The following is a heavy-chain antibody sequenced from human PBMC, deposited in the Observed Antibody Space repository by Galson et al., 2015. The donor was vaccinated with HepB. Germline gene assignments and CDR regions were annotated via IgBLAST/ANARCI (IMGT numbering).Heavy chain of an antibody. D-gene: IGHD1-26*01. J-gene: IGHJ4*02. V-gene: IGHV3-48*01. CDR2: ISSSSSTI. CDR1: GFTFSSYS. CDR3: ARGRRGSYWGDYFDY. Sequence: SLRLSCAASGFTFSSYSMNWVRQAPGKGLEWVSYISSSSSTIYYADSVKGRFTISRDNTKNSLYLQMNSLRAEDTAVYYCARGRRGSYWGDYFDYWGQGTLVTVSS.